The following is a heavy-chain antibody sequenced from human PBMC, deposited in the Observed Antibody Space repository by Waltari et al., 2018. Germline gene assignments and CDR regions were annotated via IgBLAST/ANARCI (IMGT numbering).Heavy chain of an antibody. CDR1: GGSISSYY. CDR2: IYYSGST. D-gene: IGHD6-13*01. J-gene: IGHJ1*01. Sequence: QVQLQESGPGLVKPSETLSLTCTVSGGSISSYYWSWIRQPPGKGLEWIGYIYYSGSTNYNPSLKSRVTISVDTSKNQFSLKLSSVTAADTAVYYCARDDLAAAGTLFQHWGQGTLVTVSS. V-gene: IGHV4-59*01. CDR3: ARDDLAAAGTLFQH.